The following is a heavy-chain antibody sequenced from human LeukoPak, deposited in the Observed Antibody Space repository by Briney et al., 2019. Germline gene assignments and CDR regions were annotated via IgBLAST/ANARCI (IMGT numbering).Heavy chain of an antibody. CDR2: INHSGST. CDR1: GGSFSGYY. Sequence: PSETLSLTCAVYGGSFSGYYWSWIRQPPGKGLEWIGEINHSGSTNYNPSLKSRVTISVDTSKNQFSLKLSSVTAADTAVYYCARRSRWYYYGSGNWFDPWGQGTLVTVSS. J-gene: IGHJ5*02. CDR3: ARRSRWYYYGSGNWFDP. V-gene: IGHV4-34*01. D-gene: IGHD3-10*01.